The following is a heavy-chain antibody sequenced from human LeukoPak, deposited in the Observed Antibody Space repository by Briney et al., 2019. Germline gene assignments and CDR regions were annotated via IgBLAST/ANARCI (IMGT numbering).Heavy chain of an antibody. CDR2: IYTSGST. CDR3: ARTPAMVTALFDP. CDR1: GGSISSYY. V-gene: IGHV4-4*09. Sequence: SETLSLTCTVSGGSISSYYWSWIRQPPEKGLEWIGYIYTSGSTNYNPSLKSRVTISVDTSKNQFSLKLSSVTAADTAVYYCARTPAMVTALFDPWGQGTLVTVSS. J-gene: IGHJ5*02. D-gene: IGHD5-18*01.